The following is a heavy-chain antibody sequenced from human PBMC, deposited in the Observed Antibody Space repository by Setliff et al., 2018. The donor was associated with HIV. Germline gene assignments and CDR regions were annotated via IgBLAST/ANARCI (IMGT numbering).Heavy chain of an antibody. V-gene: IGHV3-15*01. Sequence: GGSLRLSCAASGFTFSNYVMHWVRQTPGKGLEWIGRIKNKAAGETTEYAAPVKDRFIISRDDSKNMLYLQMNSLKTEDTALYYCATDNCGGDCYLNYWGLGTLVTVSS. CDR1: GFTFSNYV. J-gene: IGHJ4*02. CDR3: ATDNCGGDCYLNY. CDR2: IKNKAAGETT. D-gene: IGHD2-21*02.